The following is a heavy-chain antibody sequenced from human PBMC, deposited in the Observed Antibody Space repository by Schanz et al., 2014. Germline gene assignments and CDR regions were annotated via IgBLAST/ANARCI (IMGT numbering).Heavy chain of an antibody. CDR2: ISSSSSTI. V-gene: IGHV3-48*01. J-gene: IGHJ6*02. CDR3: ARAAYSHGLDV. D-gene: IGHD3-16*01. CDR1: GFSFSSYS. Sequence: EVQLVESGGGLVQPGESLRLSCAVSGFSFSSYSMSWVRQAPGKGLEWVSYISSSSSTIYYADSVKGRFTISRDNAKNSLYLQMNSLKTEDTAVYFCARAAYSHGLDVWGRGTTVTVSS.